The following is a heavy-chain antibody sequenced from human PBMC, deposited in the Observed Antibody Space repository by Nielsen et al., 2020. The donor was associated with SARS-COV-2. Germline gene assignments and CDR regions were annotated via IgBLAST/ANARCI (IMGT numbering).Heavy chain of an antibody. CDR1: GGSFSSNSYY. Sequence: SETPSLTCTVSGGSFSSNSYYWGWIRQPPGKGLEWVASIYYSGTTYYNPSLKSRVAISIDTSKNQFSLKVTSVTAADTAVYYCARSGPRRNNAFDIWGQGSMVTVSS. V-gene: IGHV4-39*01. CDR2: IYYSGTT. CDR3: ARSGPRRNNAFDI. D-gene: IGHD1-26*01. J-gene: IGHJ3*02.